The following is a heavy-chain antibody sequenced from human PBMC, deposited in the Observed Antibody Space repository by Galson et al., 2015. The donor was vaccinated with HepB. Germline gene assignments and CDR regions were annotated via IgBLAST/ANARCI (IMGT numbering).Heavy chain of an antibody. CDR3: AKGDTSDSYYYPSVFDY. CDR1: GFRFNTYA. Sequence: SLRLSCAASGFRFNTYAMHWVSQAPGKGLDWVALLSDDESNNYYADSVKGRFTISSDNSKNTLYLQMSSLRAEDTAVYNCAKGDTSDSYYYPSVFDYWGQGTLVTVSS. CDR2: LSDDESNN. J-gene: IGHJ4*01. V-gene: IGHV3-30*18. D-gene: IGHD3-16*01.